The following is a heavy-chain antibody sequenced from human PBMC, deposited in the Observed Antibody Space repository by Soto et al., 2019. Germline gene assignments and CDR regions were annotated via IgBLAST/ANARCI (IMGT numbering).Heavy chain of an antibody. V-gene: IGHV3-11*06. CDR3: ARERATYYYDSSGYFFDY. D-gene: IGHD3-22*01. Sequence: GGSLRLSCAASGFTFSDYYMSWIRQAPGKGLEWVSYISSSSSYTNYADSVKGRFTISRDNAKNSLYLQMNSLRAEDTAVYYCARERATYYYDSSGYFFDYWGRGTLVTVSS. J-gene: IGHJ4*02. CDR1: GFTFSDYY. CDR2: ISSSSSYT.